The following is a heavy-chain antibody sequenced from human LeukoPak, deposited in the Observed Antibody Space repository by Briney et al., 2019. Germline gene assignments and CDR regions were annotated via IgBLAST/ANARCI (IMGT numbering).Heavy chain of an antibody. V-gene: IGHV7-4-1*02. CDR3: ARAELLWFGELSREFDY. Sequence: ASVKVSCKASGYTFTSYDINWVRQAPGQGLEWMGWINTNTGNPTYAQGFTGRFVFSLDTSVSTAYLQISSLKAEDTAVYYCARAELLWFGELSREFDYWGQGTLVTVSS. J-gene: IGHJ4*02. D-gene: IGHD3-10*01. CDR2: INTNTGNP. CDR1: GYTFTSYD.